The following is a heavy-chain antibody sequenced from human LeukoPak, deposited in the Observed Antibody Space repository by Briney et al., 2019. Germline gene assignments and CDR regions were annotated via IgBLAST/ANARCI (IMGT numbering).Heavy chain of an antibody. CDR3: ARARASYDSRDDAFDI. J-gene: IGHJ3*02. CDR1: GFTYSSYD. Sequence: GGSLRLSCAASGFTYSSYDMHWVRQATGKGLEWVSAIGTAGDTYYPGSVKGRFTISRENAKNSLYLQMNSLRAGDTAVYYCARARASYDSRDDAFDIWGQGTMVTVSS. V-gene: IGHV3-13*01. D-gene: IGHD3-22*01. CDR2: IGTAGDT.